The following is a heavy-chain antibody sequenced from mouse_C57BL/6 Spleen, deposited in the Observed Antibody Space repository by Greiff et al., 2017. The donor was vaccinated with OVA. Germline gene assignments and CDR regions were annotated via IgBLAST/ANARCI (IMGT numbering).Heavy chain of an antibody. CDR1: GFTFSSYA. D-gene: IGHD2-4*01. CDR2: ISDGGSYT. CDR3: ARTVYDYDDWFAY. Sequence: EVMLVESGGGLVKPGGSLKLSCAASGFTFSSYAMSWVRKTPEKRLEWVATISDGGSYTYYPDNVKGRFTISRDNAKNNLYLQMSHLKYEDTAMYYCARTVYDYDDWFAYWGQGTLVTVST. J-gene: IGHJ3*01. V-gene: IGHV5-4*03.